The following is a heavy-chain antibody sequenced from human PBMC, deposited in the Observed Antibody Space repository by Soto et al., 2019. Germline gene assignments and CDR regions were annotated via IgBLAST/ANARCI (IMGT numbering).Heavy chain of an antibody. CDR2: IYYSGST. V-gene: IGHV4-31*11. J-gene: IGHJ5*02. CDR3: ATIFDSSGYYYGNNWFDP. Sequence: LSLTCAVSGDSISSGDYYWSWIRQHPGKGLEWIGYIYYSGSTYYNPSLKSRVTISVDTSKNQFSLKLRSVTAADTAVYYCATIFDSSGYYYGNNWFDPWGQGTLVT. D-gene: IGHD3-22*01. CDR1: GDSISSGDYY.